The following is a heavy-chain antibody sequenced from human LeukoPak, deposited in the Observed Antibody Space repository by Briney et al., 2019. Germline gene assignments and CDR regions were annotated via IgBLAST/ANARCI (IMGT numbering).Heavy chain of an antibody. D-gene: IGHD3-22*01. CDR2: INHSGST. CDR1: GGSFSGYY. J-gene: IGHJ4*02. Sequence: PSETLSLTCAVYGGSFSGYYWSWIRQPPGKGLEWIGEINHSGSTNYNPSLKSRVTISVDTSKNQFSLKLSSVTAADTAVYYCARLDYDSSGYSLDYWGQGTLVTASS. V-gene: IGHV4-34*01. CDR3: ARLDYDSSGYSLDY.